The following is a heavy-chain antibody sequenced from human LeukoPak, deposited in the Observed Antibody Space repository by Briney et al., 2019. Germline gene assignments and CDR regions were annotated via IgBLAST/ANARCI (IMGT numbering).Heavy chain of an antibody. CDR1: GFTFSSYC. J-gene: IGHJ4*02. V-gene: IGHV3-21*01. CDR3: AREIDY. Sequence: GGSLRLSCAASGFTFSSYCMNWVRQAAGKGLEWVSSISRSSSDIYYADSVKGGFTISRDNAKNSLYLQMNSLRAEDTAVYYCAREIDYWGQGTLVTVSS. CDR2: ISRSSSDI.